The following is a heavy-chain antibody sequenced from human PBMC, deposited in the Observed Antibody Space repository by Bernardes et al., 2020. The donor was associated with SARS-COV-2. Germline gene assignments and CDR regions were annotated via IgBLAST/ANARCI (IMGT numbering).Heavy chain of an antibody. D-gene: IGHD6-19*01. Sequence: GGSLRLSCAASGFSLSAYAMNWVRQAPGKGLEWVSGISGSGTSKSYADSVKGRFTISSDHSKNTVYLQMDSLKVEDTAVYYCAKEGGSSSGWYVTYFDDWGQGTLVTVSS. J-gene: IGHJ4*02. V-gene: IGHV3-23*01. CDR1: GFSLSAYA. CDR3: AKEGGSSSGWYVTYFDD. CDR2: ISGSGTSK.